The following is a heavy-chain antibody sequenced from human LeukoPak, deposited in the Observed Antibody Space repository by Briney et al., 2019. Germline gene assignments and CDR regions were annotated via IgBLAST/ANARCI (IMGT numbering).Heavy chain of an antibody. CDR2: ISAYNGNT. V-gene: IGHV1-18*01. Sequence: VASVKVSCKASGYTFTDFGVSWVRQAPGQGLEWMGWISAYNGNTNYVQKFQSRVTMTTDISTSTACLELRSLRSDDTAVFYCVRDLGVDTSMIFFDYWGQGTRVTVSS. J-gene: IGHJ4*02. D-gene: IGHD5-18*01. CDR1: GYTFTDFG. CDR3: VRDLGVDTSMIFFDY.